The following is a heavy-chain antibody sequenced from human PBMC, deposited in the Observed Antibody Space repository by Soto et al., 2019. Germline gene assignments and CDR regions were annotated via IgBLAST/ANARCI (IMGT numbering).Heavy chain of an antibody. V-gene: IGHV3-66*01. J-gene: IGHJ6*03. D-gene: IGHD3-10*01. CDR2: IYSGGST. CDR1: GFTVSSNY. Sequence: EVQLVDSGGGLVQPGGSLRLSCAASGFTVSSNYMSWVRQAPGKGLEWVSVIYSGGSTYYADSVKGRFTISRDNSKNTLYLQMNSLRAEDTAVYYCASPPLLWFGELLYSKAPMDVWGKGTTVTVSS. CDR3: ASPPLLWFGELLYSKAPMDV.